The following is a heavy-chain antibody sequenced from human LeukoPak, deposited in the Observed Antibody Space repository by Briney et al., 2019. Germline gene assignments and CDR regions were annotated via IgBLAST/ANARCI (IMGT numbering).Heavy chain of an antibody. D-gene: IGHD5-24*01. CDR2: IYYSGSA. J-gene: IGHJ4*02. V-gene: IGHV4-39*01. Sequence: PSETLSLTCTVSGGSISSSSYYWGWIRQPPGKGLEWIGSIYYSGSASYNPSLESRVTISVDTSKNQFSLKLSSVTAADTAVYYCARQEMATIDYWGQGTLVTVSS. CDR3: ARQEMATIDY. CDR1: GGSISSSSYY.